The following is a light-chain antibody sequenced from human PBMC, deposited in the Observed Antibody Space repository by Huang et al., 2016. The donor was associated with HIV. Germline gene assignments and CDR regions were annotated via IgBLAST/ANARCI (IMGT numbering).Light chain of an antibody. V-gene: IGKV1-33*01. CDR1: QDITNY. CDR3: QQYDNLPLT. CDR2: DAS. Sequence: DIQMTQSPSSLSAFVGDRVTIACQASQDITNYLNWYRQKPGRAPEILIYDASNLETGVSSRFNGSGSGTNFTFTITSLQPEDVATYYCQQYDNLPLTFGGGTKVEI. J-gene: IGKJ4*01.